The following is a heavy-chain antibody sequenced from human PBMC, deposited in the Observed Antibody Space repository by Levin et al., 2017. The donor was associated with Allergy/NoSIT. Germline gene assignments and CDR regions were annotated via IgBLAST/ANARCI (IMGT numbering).Heavy chain of an antibody. J-gene: IGHJ5*02. Sequence: SGGSLRLSCAASGFTFSSYWMHWVRQAPGKGLVWVSRINGDGSITNYADSVKGRFTVSRDNAKNTLYLQMNTLRAEDTAMYYCARDLDGSASISWFDPWGQGTLVTVSS. CDR1: GFTFSSYW. V-gene: IGHV3-74*01. D-gene: IGHD3-3*02. CDR2: INGDGSIT. CDR3: ARDLDGSASISWFDP.